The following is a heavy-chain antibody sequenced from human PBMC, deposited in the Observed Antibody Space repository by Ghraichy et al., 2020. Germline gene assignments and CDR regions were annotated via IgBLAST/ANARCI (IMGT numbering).Heavy chain of an antibody. D-gene: IGHD2-8*01. CDR3: ARVRGRTPNGWFDP. V-gene: IGHV4-34*01. CDR1: GGSFSGYY. CDR2: INHSGST. Sequence: SETLSLTCAVYGGSFSGYYWSWIRQPPGKGLEWIGEINHSGSTNYNPSLKSRVTISVDTSKNQFSLKLSSVTAADTAVYYCARVRGRTPNGWFDPWGQGTLVTVSS. J-gene: IGHJ5*02.